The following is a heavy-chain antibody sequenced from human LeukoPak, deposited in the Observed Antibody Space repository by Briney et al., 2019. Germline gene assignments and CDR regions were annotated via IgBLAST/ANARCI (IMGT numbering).Heavy chain of an antibody. CDR2: ISYDGSNK. Sequence: GRSLRLSCAASGFTFSSSGMHWVRQAPGKGLEWVAVISYDGSNKYYADSVKGRFTISRDNSKNTLYLQMNSLRAEDTAVYYCARDLNTIFGVKQGIPGYWGQGTLVTVSS. CDR1: GFTFSSSG. D-gene: IGHD3-3*01. J-gene: IGHJ4*02. V-gene: IGHV3-30*03. CDR3: ARDLNTIFGVKQGIPGY.